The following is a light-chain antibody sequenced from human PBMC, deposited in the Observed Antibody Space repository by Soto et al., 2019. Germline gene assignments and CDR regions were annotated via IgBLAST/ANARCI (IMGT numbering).Light chain of an antibody. CDR3: SSYTSSTTDV. V-gene: IGLV2-14*01. Sequence: QSALTQPASVSGSPGQSITISCTGTSSDVGAYNHVSWYQQHPGKVPKLMIFDVSNRPSGVSNRFSGSKSGNTASLTISGLQAEDEADYYCSSYTSSTTDVFGNGTKLTVL. CDR1: SSDVGAYNH. J-gene: IGLJ1*01. CDR2: DVS.